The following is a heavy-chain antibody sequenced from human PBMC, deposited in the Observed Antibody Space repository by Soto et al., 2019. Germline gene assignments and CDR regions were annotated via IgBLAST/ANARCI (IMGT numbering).Heavy chain of an antibody. Sequence: GGSLRLSCAASGFAFSTYAMTWVRQAPGKGLEWVSVISGSGGSSYYAASVKGRFTISRDNSKNTLYLQMNGLRAEDTALYYCAKVTKRAAAGRYEYYKYGMDVWGQGTTVTVSS. CDR1: GFAFSTYA. J-gene: IGHJ6*02. CDR2: ISGSGGSS. CDR3: AKVTKRAAAGRYEYYKYGMDV. V-gene: IGHV3-23*01. D-gene: IGHD6-13*01.